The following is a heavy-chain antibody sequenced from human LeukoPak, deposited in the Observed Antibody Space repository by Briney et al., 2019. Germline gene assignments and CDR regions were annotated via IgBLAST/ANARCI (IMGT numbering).Heavy chain of an antibody. J-gene: IGHJ5*02. CDR2: IYYSGST. CDR1: GGSISSSSYY. CDR3: ARWGNRFDP. V-gene: IGHV4-39*07. D-gene: IGHD3-16*01. Sequence: SETLSLTCTVSGGSISSSSYYWGWIRQPPGKGLEWIGSIYYSGSTYYNPSLKSRVTISVDTSKNQFSLKLSSVTAADTAVYYCARWGNRFDPWGQGTLVTVSS.